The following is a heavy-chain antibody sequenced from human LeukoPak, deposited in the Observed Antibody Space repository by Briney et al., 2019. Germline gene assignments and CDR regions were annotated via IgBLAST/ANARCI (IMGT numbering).Heavy chain of an antibody. CDR3: ATRIGRGGTYNWFDP. CDR2: MNPNSGNT. V-gene: IGHV1-8*01. CDR1: GYTFTSYD. Sequence: ASVKVSCKASGYTFTSYDINWVRQATGQGLEWMGWMNPNSGNTGYAQKFQGRVTMTRNTSISTAYMALSSLRSEDTAVYYCATRIGRGGTYNWFDPWGQGTLATVSS. J-gene: IGHJ5*02. D-gene: IGHD2-15*01.